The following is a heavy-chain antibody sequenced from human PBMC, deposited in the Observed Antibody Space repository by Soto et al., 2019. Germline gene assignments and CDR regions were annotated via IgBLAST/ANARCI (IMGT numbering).Heavy chain of an antibody. CDR1: GGSFSGYY. J-gene: IGHJ4*02. D-gene: IGHD3-22*01. V-gene: IGHV4-34*01. CDR3: GRAVTQPRRCYYDSSGYYPPPYYSGY. CDR2: INHSGST. Sequence: SETLSRTCAVYGGSFSGYYWSGIRQPPGKGLEWIGEINHSGSTNYNPSLKSRVTISVDTSKNQFSLKLSAVTAADTAVYDCGRAVTQPRRCYYDSSGYYPPPYYSGYRGQGTL.